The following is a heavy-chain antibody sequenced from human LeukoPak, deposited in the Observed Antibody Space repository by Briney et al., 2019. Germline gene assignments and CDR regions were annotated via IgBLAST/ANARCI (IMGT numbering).Heavy chain of an antibody. Sequence: SETLSLTCTVSGGSISSYYWSWIRQPPGKGLEWIGYIYYSGSTNYNPSLKSRVTISVDTSKNQFSLKLSSVTAADTAVYYCATRGIAASIDYWGQGTLVTVSS. D-gene: IGHD6-13*01. CDR2: IYYSGST. J-gene: IGHJ4*02. CDR1: GGSISSYY. V-gene: IGHV4-59*08. CDR3: ATRGIAASIDY.